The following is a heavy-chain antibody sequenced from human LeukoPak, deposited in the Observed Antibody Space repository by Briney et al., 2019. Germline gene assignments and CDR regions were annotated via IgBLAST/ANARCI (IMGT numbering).Heavy chain of an antibody. D-gene: IGHD5-12*01. J-gene: IGHJ4*02. CDR1: GFTFSSYA. V-gene: IGHV3-30*04. Sequence: PGGSLRLSCAVSGFTFSSYAMHWVRQAPGKGLEWVAVISYDGSNKYYADSVKGRFTISRDNSTNTLYLQMNSLRPEDTVVYYCARAAYERGYFDYWGQGTLVTVSS. CDR3: ARAAYERGYFDY. CDR2: ISYDGSNK.